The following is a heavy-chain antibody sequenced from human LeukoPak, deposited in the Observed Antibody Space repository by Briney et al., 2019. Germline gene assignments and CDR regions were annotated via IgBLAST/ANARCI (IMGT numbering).Heavy chain of an antibody. Sequence: QAGGSLRLSCAASGFTFSSYAMHWVRQAPGKGLEWVAVISYDGSNKYYADSVKGRFTISRDNSKNTLYLQMNSLRAEDTAVYYCARDLVVVPAAIDYWGQGTLVTVSS. CDR1: GFTFSSYA. J-gene: IGHJ4*02. D-gene: IGHD2-2*01. CDR2: ISYDGSNK. V-gene: IGHV3-30-3*01. CDR3: ARDLVVVPAAIDY.